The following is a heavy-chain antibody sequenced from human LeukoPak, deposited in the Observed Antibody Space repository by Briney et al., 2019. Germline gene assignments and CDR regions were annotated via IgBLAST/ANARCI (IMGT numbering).Heavy chain of an antibody. D-gene: IGHD3-22*01. J-gene: IGHJ4*02. Sequence: GASVKVSCKASGYTFSGFTIHWVRQAPGQGLEWMAWINPRSGATNYAQKFQGRVTMTRDMSNYTVYMEVTSLRSDDTAVYYCARGVDDSGLYSAYWGQGTLVTVSS. CDR2: INPRSGAT. CDR3: ARGVDDSGLYSAY. CDR1: GYTFSGFT. V-gene: IGHV1-2*02.